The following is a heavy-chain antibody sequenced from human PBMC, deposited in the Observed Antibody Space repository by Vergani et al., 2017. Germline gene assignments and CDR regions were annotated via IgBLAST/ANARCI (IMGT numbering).Heavy chain of an antibody. Sequence: QVQLQESGPGLVKPSQTLSLTCTVSGGSINSGDYYWNFIRQPPGKGLEWIGFIHYSVSTYYNPSLKSRLTISVDTSKNQFSLKLSSVTAADTAVYYCAREVTMVRGVLDPWGQGTLVTVSS. CDR1: GGSINSGDYY. CDR3: AREVTMVRGVLDP. CDR2: IHYSVST. D-gene: IGHD3-10*01. V-gene: IGHV4-30-4*01. J-gene: IGHJ5*02.